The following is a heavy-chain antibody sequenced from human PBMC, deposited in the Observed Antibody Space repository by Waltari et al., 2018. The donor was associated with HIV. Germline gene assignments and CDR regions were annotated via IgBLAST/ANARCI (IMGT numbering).Heavy chain of an antibody. J-gene: IGHJ6*02. CDR3: ARLPEGATFFRGMDV. CDR1: GGSISSSSYY. Sequence: QLHLQASGPGLVKPSETLSLTCTVSGGSISSSSYYWGWIRQPPGKGLEWIGSIYYNGNTYYNPSLKSRVTISVDTSKNRFSLKLSSVTAADTAVYYCARLPEGATFFRGMDVWGQGTTVTVSS. V-gene: IGHV4-39*01. CDR2: IYYNGNT.